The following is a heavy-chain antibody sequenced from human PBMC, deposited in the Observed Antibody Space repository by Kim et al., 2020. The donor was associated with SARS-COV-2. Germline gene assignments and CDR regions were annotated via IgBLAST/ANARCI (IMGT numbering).Heavy chain of an antibody. J-gene: IGHJ6*02. V-gene: IGHV3-53*01. CDR1: GFTVSSNY. CDR3: ARELYCSSTSCYAGGIGYYYYYGMDV. D-gene: IGHD2-2*01. CDR2: IYSGGST. Sequence: GGSLRLSCAASGFTVSSNYMSWVRQAPGKGLEWVSVIYSGGSTYYADSVKGRFTISRDNSKNTLYLQMNSLRAEDTAVYYCARELYCSSTSCYAGGIGYYYYYGMDVWGQGTTVTVSS.